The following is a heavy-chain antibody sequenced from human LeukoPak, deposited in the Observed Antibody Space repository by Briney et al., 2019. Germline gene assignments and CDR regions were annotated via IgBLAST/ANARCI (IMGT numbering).Heavy chain of an antibody. D-gene: IGHD5-18*01. CDR1: GFTFSSYA. Sequence: GGSLRLSCAASGFTFSSYAMSWVRQAPGKGLEWVSAISGSGGSTYYADSVKGRFTISRDNSKNTLYLQMNSLRAEDTAVYYCASDTAMVIYYYYYMDVWGKGTTVTVS. CDR2: ISGSGGST. CDR3: ASDTAMVIYYYYYMDV. J-gene: IGHJ6*03. V-gene: IGHV3-23*01.